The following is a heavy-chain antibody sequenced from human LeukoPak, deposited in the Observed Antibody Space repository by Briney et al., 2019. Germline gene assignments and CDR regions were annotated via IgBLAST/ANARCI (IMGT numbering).Heavy chain of an antibody. Sequence: GGSLRLSCAGSGFTFSSYEMNWVRQAPGKGLEWVSYISSSGSTIYHADSVKGRLTISRDNAKNSLYLQMNSLRAEDTAVYYCARNRVSVVVATRGLDYWGQGTLVTVSS. V-gene: IGHV3-48*03. D-gene: IGHD2-15*01. CDR3: ARNRVSVVVATRGLDY. CDR2: ISSSGSTI. CDR1: GFTFSSYE. J-gene: IGHJ4*02.